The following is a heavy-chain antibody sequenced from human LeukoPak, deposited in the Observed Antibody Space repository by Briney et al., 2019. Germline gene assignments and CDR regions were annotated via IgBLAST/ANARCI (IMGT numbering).Heavy chain of an antibody. V-gene: IGHV3-7*01. CDR1: RLDFHKYW. Sequence: GGPPTLSCAPSRLDFHKYWKNCLPHATGGGGEWVANNKHDDTEGNYVDSVRGRFTVSRDNAKNSLYLQLNSLRHEDAAVYFCARGGYYNFWTGLVDYWGLGTRVTVSS. CDR2: NKHDDTEG. CDR3: ARGGYYNFWTGLVDY. D-gene: IGHD3-3*01. J-gene: IGHJ4*02.